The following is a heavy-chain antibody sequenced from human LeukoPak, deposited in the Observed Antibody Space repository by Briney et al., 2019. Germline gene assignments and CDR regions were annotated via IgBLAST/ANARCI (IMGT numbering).Heavy chain of an antibody. D-gene: IGHD6-6*01. CDR3: AREEDSTTIRASHGMDV. J-gene: IGHJ6*02. CDR1: GFTFNSYS. Sequence: GGSLRLSCSASGFTFNSYSINWVRQAPGKGLEWVSSISSRSTYIYYADSVEGRFTVSRDNAKNSLSLQMNSLGVEDTAIYYCAREEDSTTIRASHGMDVWGQGTTVTVS. CDR2: ISSRSTYI. V-gene: IGHV3-21*01.